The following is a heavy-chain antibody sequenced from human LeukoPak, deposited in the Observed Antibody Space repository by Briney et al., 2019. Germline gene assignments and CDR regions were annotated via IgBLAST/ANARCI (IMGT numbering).Heavy chain of an antibody. D-gene: IGHD4-17*01. V-gene: IGHV4-34*01. CDR2: INHSGST. Sequence: PSETLSLTCAVYGGSFSGYYWSWIRQPPGKGLEWIGEINHSGSTNYNPSLKSRVTISVDTSKNQFSLKLGSVTAADTAVYYCARDTDMALYYWGQGTLVTVSS. CDR3: ARDTDMALYY. J-gene: IGHJ4*02. CDR1: GGSFSGYY.